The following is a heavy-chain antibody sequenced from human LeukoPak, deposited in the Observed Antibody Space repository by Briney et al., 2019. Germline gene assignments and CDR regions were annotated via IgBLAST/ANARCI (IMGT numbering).Heavy chain of an antibody. CDR2: ITSSSSYI. CDR3: AREEVRAFDI. CDR1: GFTFSNYG. Sequence: GGSLRLSCAAFGFTFSNYGMNWVRQAPGKWLEWVSSITSSSSYIYYADSVKGRFTISRDNAENSLFLQMNSLRAEDAAIYYCAREEVRAFDIWGQGTMVTVSS. J-gene: IGHJ3*02. V-gene: IGHV3-21*01. D-gene: IGHD3-10*01.